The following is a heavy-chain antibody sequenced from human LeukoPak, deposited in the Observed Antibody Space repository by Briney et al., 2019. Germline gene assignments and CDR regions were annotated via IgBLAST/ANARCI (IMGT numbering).Heavy chain of an antibody. CDR1: GFTFSSYA. V-gene: IGHV3-23*01. J-gene: IGHJ4*02. CDR3: AKEVIVGVSFDY. Sequence: PGGSLRLSCAASGFTFSSYAMSWARQAPGKGLEWVSGISGSGGNTYYADSVKGRFTISRDNSKNTLYLQMNSLRAEDTAVYYCAKEVIVGVSFDYWGQGTLVTVSS. CDR2: ISGSGGNT. D-gene: IGHD1-26*01.